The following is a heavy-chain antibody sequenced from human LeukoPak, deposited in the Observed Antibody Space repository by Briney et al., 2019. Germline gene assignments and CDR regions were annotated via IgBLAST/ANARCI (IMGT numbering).Heavy chain of an antibody. J-gene: IGHJ5*02. Sequence: ASVKVPCKASGYTFTSYGISWVRQAPGQGLEWMGWISAYNGNTNYAQKLQGRVTMTTDTSTSTAYMELRSLRSDDTAVYYCARDKHSWLRDLFLFSAHDPWGQGTLVTVSS. CDR2: ISAYNGNT. CDR1: GYTFTSYG. D-gene: IGHD5-18*01. CDR3: ARDKHSWLRDLFLFSAHDP. V-gene: IGHV1-18*01.